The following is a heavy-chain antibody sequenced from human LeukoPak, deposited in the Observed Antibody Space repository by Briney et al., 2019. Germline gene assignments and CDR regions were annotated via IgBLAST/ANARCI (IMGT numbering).Heavy chain of an antibody. D-gene: IGHD5-24*01. Sequence: SETLSLTCTVSGGSISSYYWSWIRQPPGKGLEWLGYIYYSGSTNYNPSLKSRVTISVDTSKNQFSLKLSSVTAADTAVYYCARSPGSPGGYNGFDYWGQGTLVTVSS. J-gene: IGHJ4*02. CDR3: ARSPGSPGGYNGFDY. CDR1: GGSISSYY. V-gene: IGHV4-59*01. CDR2: IYYSGST.